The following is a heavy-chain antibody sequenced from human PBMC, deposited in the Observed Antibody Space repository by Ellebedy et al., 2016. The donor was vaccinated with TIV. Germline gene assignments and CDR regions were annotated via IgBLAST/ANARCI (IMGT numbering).Heavy chain of an antibody. V-gene: IGHV3-21*06. Sequence: GGSLRLSXAASGFTFSDYWMSWVRQAPGKGLQWVSAISSDGGLIFYADSVKGRFSISRVNGKNSLYLHMNSLRPEDTAVYYCATFRRGIAAAGNYYGVDVWGQGTTVTVSS. CDR1: GFTFSDYW. D-gene: IGHD6-13*01. CDR2: ISSDGGLI. J-gene: IGHJ6*02. CDR3: ATFRRGIAAAGNYYGVDV.